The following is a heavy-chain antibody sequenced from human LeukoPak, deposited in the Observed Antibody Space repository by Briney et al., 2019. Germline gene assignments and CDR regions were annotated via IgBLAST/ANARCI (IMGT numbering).Heavy chain of an antibody. J-gene: IGHJ4*02. Sequence: GGSLRLSCAASGLTFSSSWMNWVRQAPGKGLEWVSYISSSSSYIYYADSVKGRFTISRDNAKNSLYLQMNSLRAEDTAVYYCARSPQLDYWGQGTLVTVSS. V-gene: IGHV3-21*01. CDR1: GLTFSSSW. CDR3: ARSPQLDY. CDR2: ISSSSSYI.